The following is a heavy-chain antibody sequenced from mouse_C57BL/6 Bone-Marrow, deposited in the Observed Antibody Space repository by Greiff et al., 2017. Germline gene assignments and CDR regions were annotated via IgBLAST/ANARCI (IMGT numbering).Heavy chain of an antibody. J-gene: IGHJ3*01. CDR2: IFPGSGST. V-gene: IGHV1-75*01. CDR1: GYTFTDYY. CDR3: ASLDGYYPWFAY. D-gene: IGHD2-3*01. Sequence: QVQLQQSGPELVKPGASVKISCKASGYTFTDYYINWVKQRPGQGLEWIGWIFPGSGSTYYNEKFKGKATLTVDKSSSTASMLLSSLTSEDSAVYFCASLDGYYPWFAYWGQGTLVTVSA.